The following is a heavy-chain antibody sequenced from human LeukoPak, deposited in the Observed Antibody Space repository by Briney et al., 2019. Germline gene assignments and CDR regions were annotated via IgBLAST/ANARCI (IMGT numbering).Heavy chain of an antibody. CDR2: ISSSRSYI. CDR1: GFTFSSYG. J-gene: IGHJ4*02. D-gene: IGHD2/OR15-2a*01. Sequence: GGSLRLSCAASGFTFSSYGMSWVRQAPGKGLEWVSSISSSRSYIFYADSVKGRFTVSRDNAKNSLYLQMNSLRAEDTAIYYCARDYQYGYSTNWYHLAQIDYWGQGTLVTVSS. V-gene: IGHV3-21*01. CDR3: ARDYQYGYSTNWYHLAQIDY.